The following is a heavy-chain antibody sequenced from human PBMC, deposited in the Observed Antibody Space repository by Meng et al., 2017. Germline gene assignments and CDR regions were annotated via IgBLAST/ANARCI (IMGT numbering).Heavy chain of an antibody. V-gene: IGHV3-23*01. CDR2: ISGTRGFT. CDR1: GFTFSNYA. CDR3: AKFHGPFKSDGWTYDPFNI. Sequence: GGSLTLSCAASGFTFSNYAMIWVRQAPGKGLEWVSAISGTRGFTYHADSVKGRFTISRDNSKNTLYLQMHSLRVEDTAVYYCAKFHGPFKSDGWTYDPFNIWGQGTMVTISS. J-gene: IGHJ3*02. D-gene: IGHD5-24*01.